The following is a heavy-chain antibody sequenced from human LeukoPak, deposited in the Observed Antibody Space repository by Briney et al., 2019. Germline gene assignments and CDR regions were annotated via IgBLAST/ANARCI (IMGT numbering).Heavy chain of an antibody. D-gene: IGHD1-14*01. V-gene: IGHV3-11*01. CDR1: GFTFGDYY. J-gene: IGHJ4*02. CDR2: ISSSASTI. Sequence: GGSLRLSCAASGFTFGDYYMSWIRQAPGKGLEWVSYISSSASTIHYADSVKGRFTISRDNAKNSLYLQMNSLRAEDSAVYYCAREVHTGIDYWSQGTLVTVSS. CDR3: AREVHTGIDY.